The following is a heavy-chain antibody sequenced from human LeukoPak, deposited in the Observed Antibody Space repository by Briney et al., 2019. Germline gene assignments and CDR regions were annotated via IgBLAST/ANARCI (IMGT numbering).Heavy chain of an antibody. Sequence: PGGSLRLSCAASGFTFSSYAMSWVRQAPGKGLEWVSSNSISGDNTYYADSVKGRFTISRDNSKNTLYLQMNSLRAEDTAVYYCARARSLDCSSTSCYRGPYYYYMDVWGKGTTVTVPS. CDR1: GFTFSSYA. V-gene: IGHV3-23*01. J-gene: IGHJ6*03. CDR2: NSISGDNT. D-gene: IGHD2-2*02. CDR3: ARARSLDCSSTSCYRGPYYYYMDV.